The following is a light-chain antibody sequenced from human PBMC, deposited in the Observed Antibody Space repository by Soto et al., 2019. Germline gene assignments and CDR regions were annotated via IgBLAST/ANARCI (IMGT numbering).Light chain of an antibody. CDR1: SSGVGGYNY. J-gene: IGLJ2*01. CDR3: CSYAGSYTFV. V-gene: IGLV2-11*01. CDR2: DVS. Sequence: QSVLTQPRSVSGAPGQSVTISCTGTSSGVGGYNYVSWYQQHPGKAPTLMIYDVSKRPSGVPDRFSGSKSGNTTSLTISGLQAEDEADYYCCSYAGSYTFVFGVGIKLTVL.